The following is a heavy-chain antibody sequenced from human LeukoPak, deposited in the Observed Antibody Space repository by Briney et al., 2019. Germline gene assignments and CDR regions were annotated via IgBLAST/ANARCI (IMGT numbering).Heavy chain of an antibody. CDR2: ISSSSSYI. CDR3: ARGEEKATITALDS. V-gene: IGHV3-21*01. D-gene: IGHD5-24*01. CDR1: GFTFSNYD. Sequence: GGSLRLSCAASGFTFSNYDMRWVRQAPGKGLEWVSAISSSSSYIYYADSIKGRFTISRDNAENSLYLQMNSLRAVDTAVYFCARGEEKATITALDSWGQGTLVTVSS. J-gene: IGHJ4*02.